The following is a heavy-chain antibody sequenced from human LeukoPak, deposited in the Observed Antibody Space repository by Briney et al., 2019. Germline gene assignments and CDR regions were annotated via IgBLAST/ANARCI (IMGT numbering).Heavy chain of an antibody. D-gene: IGHD3-3*01. V-gene: IGHV4-30-2*02. CDR1: GGSISSGGYS. CDR3: ARMGYDFWSGYYTDWTFDY. CDR2: IYHSGST. J-gene: IGHJ4*02. Sequence: SETLSLTCAVSGGSISSGGYSWSWIRQPPGKGLEWIGYIYHSGSTYYNPSLKSRVTISVDTSKNQFSLKLSSVTAADTAVYYCARMGYDFWSGYYTDWTFDYWGQGTLVTVSS.